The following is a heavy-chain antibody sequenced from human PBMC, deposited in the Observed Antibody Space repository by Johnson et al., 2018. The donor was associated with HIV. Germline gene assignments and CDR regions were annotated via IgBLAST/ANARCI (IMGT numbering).Heavy chain of an antibody. CDR3: ARERDTDMAGDAFDI. CDR2: INSDGSST. J-gene: IGHJ3*02. Sequence: VQLVESGGGLVQSGGSLRLSCAASGFTFSSYWMHWVRQGPGKGLVWVSRINSDGSSTRYADSVKGRFTISRDNAKNTLYLQMNSLRAEDTAVYYCARERDTDMAGDAFDIWGQGTWVTV. CDR1: GFTFSSYW. D-gene: IGHD5-18*01. V-gene: IGHV3-74*01.